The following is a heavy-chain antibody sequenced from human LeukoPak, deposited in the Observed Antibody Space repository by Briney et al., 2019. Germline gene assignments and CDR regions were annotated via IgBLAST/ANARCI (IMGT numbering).Heavy chain of an antibody. J-gene: IGHJ4*02. V-gene: IGHV4-59*01. CDR2: IYYSGST. Sequence: KASETLSLTCTVSGGSISSYYWSWIRQPPWKGLEWIGYIYYSGSTNYNPSLKSRVTISVDTSKNQFSLKLSSVTAADTAVYYCARTMVRGVIKGSTSFDYWGQGTLVTVSS. CDR3: ARTMVRGVIKGSTSFDY. CDR1: GGSISSYY. D-gene: IGHD3-10*01.